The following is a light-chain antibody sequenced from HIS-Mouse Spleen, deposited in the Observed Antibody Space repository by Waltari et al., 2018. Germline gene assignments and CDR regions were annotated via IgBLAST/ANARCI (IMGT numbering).Light chain of an antibody. CDR1: NIGSKS. CDR3: QVWDSSSDHWV. V-gene: IGLV3-21*02. J-gene: IGLJ3*02. CDR2: DDS. Sequence: SYVLTQPPSVSVAPGQTARITCGGNNIGSKSVHWYQQKPAQAPVLVVYDDSDWPSGIPEGVAGANSGNTASLTIGRVEAGDEADYYCQVWDSSSDHWVFGGVTKLTVL.